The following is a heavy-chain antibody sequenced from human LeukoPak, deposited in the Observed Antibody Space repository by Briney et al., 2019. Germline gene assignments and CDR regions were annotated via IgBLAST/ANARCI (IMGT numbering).Heavy chain of an antibody. J-gene: IGHJ6*02. CDR3: ARDYYGSGSPGMDV. D-gene: IGHD3-10*01. CDR1: GYTFTGYY. Sequence: ASVTVSCKASGYTFTGYYMHWVRQAPGQGLEWMGWINPNSGGTNYAQKFQGWVTMTRDTSISTAYMELSRLRSDDTAVYYCARDYYGSGSPGMDVWGQGTTVTVSS. CDR2: INPNSGGT. V-gene: IGHV1-2*04.